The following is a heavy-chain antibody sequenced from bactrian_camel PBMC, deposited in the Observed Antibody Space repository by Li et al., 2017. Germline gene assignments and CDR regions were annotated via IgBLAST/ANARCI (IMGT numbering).Heavy chain of an antibody. CDR2: INTDDGTT. Sequence: VQLVESGGGSVQTGGSLRLSCEASGDTSDGPCLGWFRQAPGREREAVATINTDDGTTDYADSVKGRFTISQAALKGSMYLEMDALKPEDTAMYYCAAGCISWRASEYTYTGQGTQVTVS. CDR1: GDTSDGPC. D-gene: IGHD3*01. J-gene: IGHJ4*01. V-gene: IGHV3S54*01.